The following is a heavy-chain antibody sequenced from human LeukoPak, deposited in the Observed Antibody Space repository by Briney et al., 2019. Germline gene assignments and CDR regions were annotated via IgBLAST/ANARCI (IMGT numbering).Heavy chain of an antibody. CDR2: IYTSGST. CDR1: GGSISSGSYY. Sequence: PSQTLSLTCTVSGGSISSGSYYWSWIRQPAGKGLEWTGRIYTSGSTNYNPSLTSRATISVDTSNNLLSLKLRSVIAADTAVYFCGRGRWGWQWLAYFDYWREGTLVTVSS. CDR3: GRGRWGWQWLAYFDY. D-gene: IGHD6-19*01. V-gene: IGHV4-61*02. J-gene: IGHJ4*02.